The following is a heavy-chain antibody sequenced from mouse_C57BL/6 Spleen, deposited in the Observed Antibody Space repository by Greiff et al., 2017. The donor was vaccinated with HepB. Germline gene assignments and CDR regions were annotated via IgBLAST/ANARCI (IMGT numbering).Heavy chain of an antibody. Sequence: EVQLKESGAELVRPGASVKLSCTASGFNIKDDYMHWVKQRPEQGLEWIGWIDPENGDTEYASKFQGKATITADTSSNTAYLQLSSLTSEDTAVYYCTLDSSGYVYYAMDYWGQGTSVTVSS. CDR3: TLDSSGYVYYAMDY. D-gene: IGHD3-2*02. V-gene: IGHV14-4*01. CDR2: IDPENGDT. J-gene: IGHJ4*01. CDR1: GFNIKDDY.